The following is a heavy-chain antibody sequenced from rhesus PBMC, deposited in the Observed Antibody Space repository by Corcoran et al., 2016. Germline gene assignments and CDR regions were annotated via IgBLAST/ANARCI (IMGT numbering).Heavy chain of an antibody. CDR1: GGSISGYY. V-gene: IGHV4-81*01. J-gene: IGHJ4*01. D-gene: IGHD1-44*01. CDR2: IDGNIAGT. Sequence: QLQLQESGPGLVKPSETLSLTCAVSGGSISGYYWSWIRQPPGKGLEWIGNIDGNIAGTNYNPSLKSRFTIAKDTAKNQFSLKLTSVTAADTAVYYCARGGGTAAFDYWGQGVLVTVSS. CDR3: ARGGGTAAFDY.